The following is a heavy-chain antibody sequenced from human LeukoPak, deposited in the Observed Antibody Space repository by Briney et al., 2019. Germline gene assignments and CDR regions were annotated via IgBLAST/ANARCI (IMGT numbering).Heavy chain of an antibody. CDR2: ISSSSSTI. CDR3: AKGTPDILTGYYLFDY. Sequence: GGSLRLSCAASGFTFSRYSMNWVRQAPGKGLEWVSYISSSSSTIYYADSVKGRFTISRDNAENSLYLQMNSLRAEDTAVYYCAKGTPDILTGYYLFDYWGQGTLVTVSS. CDR1: GFTFSRYS. J-gene: IGHJ4*02. D-gene: IGHD3-9*01. V-gene: IGHV3-48*01.